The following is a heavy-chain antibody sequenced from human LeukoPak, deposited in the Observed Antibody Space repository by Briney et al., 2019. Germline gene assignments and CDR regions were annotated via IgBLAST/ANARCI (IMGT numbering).Heavy chain of an antibody. D-gene: IGHD1-26*01. V-gene: IGHV4-4*07. CDR2: IYTSGST. CDR1: GGIISSYY. J-gene: IGHJ5*02. Sequence: SETLSLTCTVCGGIISSYYWSWIRQPAGKGLEWIGRIYTSGSTISTPPLKSRVTMSVDTSKTHFSLKLSSLTAAYTAVYYCAREGWELLDPEVRNWFDPWGQGTLVTVSS. CDR3: AREGWELLDPEVRNWFDP.